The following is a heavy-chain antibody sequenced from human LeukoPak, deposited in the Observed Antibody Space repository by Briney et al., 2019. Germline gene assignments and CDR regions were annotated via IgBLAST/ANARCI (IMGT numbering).Heavy chain of an antibody. V-gene: IGHV3-21*01. D-gene: IGHD3-10*01. Sequence: PGGSLRLSCAASGFTFSSYSMNWVRQAPGKGLEWVSSISSSSSYIYYADSVKGRFTISRDNAKNSLYLQMNSLRAEDTAVYYCARELLLWFGEQSDGMDVWGQGTTVTVSS. CDR2: ISSSSSYI. CDR3: ARELLLWFGEQSDGMDV. J-gene: IGHJ6*02. CDR1: GFTFSSYS.